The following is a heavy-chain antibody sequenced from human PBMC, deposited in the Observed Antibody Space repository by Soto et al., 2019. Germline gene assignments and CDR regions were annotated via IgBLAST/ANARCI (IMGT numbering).Heavy chain of an antibody. V-gene: IGHV3-72*01. Sequence: EVQLVESGGGLVQPGGSQRLSCAASGFTFSDHYMDWVRQAPGKGLEWVGRIRNKANSYTTDYAASVKVRFTISRDDSKDSLYLQMNSLKTEDTAIYYCARDSGKGAYDYWGHGTLATVSS. D-gene: IGHD1-26*01. CDR2: IRNKANSYTT. CDR3: ARDSGKGAYDY. CDR1: GFTFSDHY. J-gene: IGHJ4*01.